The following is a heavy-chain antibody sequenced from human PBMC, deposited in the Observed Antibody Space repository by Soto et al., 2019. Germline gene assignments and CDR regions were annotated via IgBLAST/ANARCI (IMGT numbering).Heavy chain of an antibody. CDR3: ARDGYSNFDY. V-gene: IGHV4-61*01. D-gene: IGHD4-4*01. J-gene: IGHJ4*02. Sequence: SETLSLTCTVSGGSVSSGSYYWSWIRQPQGKGLEWIGYISNSGRTKYNPSLKSRVAMSVDTSKNQFSLKLSSVTAADTAVYYCARDGYSNFDYWGQGTLVTVSS. CDR2: ISNSGRT. CDR1: GGSVSSGSYY.